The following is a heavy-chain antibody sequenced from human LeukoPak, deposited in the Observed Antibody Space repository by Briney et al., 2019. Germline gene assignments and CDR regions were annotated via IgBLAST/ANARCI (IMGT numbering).Heavy chain of an antibody. CDR1: GFTVSSNY. D-gene: IGHD3-3*01. J-gene: IGHJ4*02. Sequence: GGSLRLSCAASGFTVSSNYMSWVRQAPGKGLEWVSVIYSGGSTYYADSVKGRFTISRDNSKNTLYLQMNSLRAEDTAVYYCARDPGPYDFWSGYSPFDYWGQGTLVTVSS. CDR2: IYSGGST. V-gene: IGHV3-66*01. CDR3: ARDPGPYDFWSGYSPFDY.